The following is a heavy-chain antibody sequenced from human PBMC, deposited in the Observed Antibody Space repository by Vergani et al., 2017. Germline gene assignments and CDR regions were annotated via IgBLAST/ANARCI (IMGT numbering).Heavy chain of an antibody. CDR3: ARLEGGYYDDSSGYQGYFDY. CDR2: IYPGDPDT. D-gene: IGHD3-22*01. V-gene: IGHV5-51*01. CDR1: GYSFTSYG. Sequence: EVQLVQSGAEVKKPGESLKISCKGSGYSFTSYGIGWVRQMPGKGLEWMGLIYPGDPDTRYSPSFQGQVTISADKSISTAYLQWSSLKASDTAMYYCARLEGGYYDDSSGYQGYFDYWGQGTLVTVSS. J-gene: IGHJ4*02.